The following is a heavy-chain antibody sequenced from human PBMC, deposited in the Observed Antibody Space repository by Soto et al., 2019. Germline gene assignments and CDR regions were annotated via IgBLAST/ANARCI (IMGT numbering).Heavy chain of an antibody. J-gene: IGHJ4*02. CDR3: ARLYSSGWTRFDS. Sequence: PSQTLSLTCAMSGDSVSSNSAAWNWIRQSPSRGLEWLGRTYYRSKWYNDYAVSVRSQITTNPDTSKNQFSLQLNSVTPEETAVYYCARLYSSGWTRFDSWGQGTLVTVSS. D-gene: IGHD6-19*01. V-gene: IGHV6-1*01. CDR2: TYYRSKWYN. CDR1: GDSVSSNSAA.